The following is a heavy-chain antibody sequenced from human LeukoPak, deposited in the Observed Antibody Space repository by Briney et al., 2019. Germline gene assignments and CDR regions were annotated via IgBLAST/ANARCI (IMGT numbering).Heavy chain of an antibody. CDR3: ARDLAVLGVVFTSYMDV. CDR1: GYTFISHG. V-gene: IGHV1-18*01. Sequence: GASVKVSCKASGYTFISHGITWVRQAPGQGLEWMGWISTYSGNTHYAQKFQGRVTLTKDTSTTTAYLELRSLRSDDTAVYYCARDLAVLGVVFTSYMDVWRQGTPVTVSS. D-gene: IGHD3-3*01. J-gene: IGHJ6*03. CDR2: ISTYSGNT.